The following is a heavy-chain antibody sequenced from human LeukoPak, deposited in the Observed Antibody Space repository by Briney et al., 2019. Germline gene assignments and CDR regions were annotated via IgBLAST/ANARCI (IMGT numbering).Heavy chain of an antibody. CDR1: GGSISNGYW. CDR2: INHSGST. CDR3: ARAQIRYSSSWYWYWFDP. J-gene: IGHJ5*02. D-gene: IGHD6-13*01. Sequence: SGTLSLTCAVSGGSISNGYWWSWVRQPPVKGLEWIGEINHSGSTNYNPSLKSRATISLDMSKNQFSLTLSSVTAADTAVYYCARAQIRYSSSWYWYWFDPWGQGTLVTVSS. V-gene: IGHV4-4*02.